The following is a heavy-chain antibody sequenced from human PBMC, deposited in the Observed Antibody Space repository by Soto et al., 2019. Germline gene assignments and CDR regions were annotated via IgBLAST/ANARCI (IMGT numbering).Heavy chain of an antibody. D-gene: IGHD1-26*01. J-gene: IGHJ4*02. Sequence: SLRLSCEASGFDISTYGLHWVRQAPGKGLEWLALIWYDGSNQHYAASVKGRFTISRDNSRNTLYLQMNNLRADDTAVYFCARAVSSATYYDCIGYWGRGTLVTVSS. CDR3: ARAVSSATYYDCIGY. CDR1: GFDISTYG. V-gene: IGHV3-33*01. CDR2: IWYDGSNQ.